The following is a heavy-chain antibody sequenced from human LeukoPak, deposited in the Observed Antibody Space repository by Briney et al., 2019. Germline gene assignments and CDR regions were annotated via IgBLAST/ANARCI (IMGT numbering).Heavy chain of an antibody. CDR2: IDNDGGRT. J-gene: IGHJ6*02. D-gene: IGHD3-10*01. CDR3: VRGGFGHAMDV. Sequence: PGGSLRLSCAASGFTFSSYWMHWVRHVPARGVMWVSAIDNDGGRTNYADSVKGRSTISRDNAKSTLYLQMTNLGAEDTAVYYCVRGGFGHAMDVWGQGTTVTVSS. CDR1: GFTFSSYW. V-gene: IGHV3-74*01.